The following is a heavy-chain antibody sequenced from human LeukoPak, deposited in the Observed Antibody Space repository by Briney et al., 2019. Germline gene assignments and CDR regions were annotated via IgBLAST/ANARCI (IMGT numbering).Heavy chain of an antibody. D-gene: IGHD6-19*01. CDR3: ARLSRAVLTYGMDA. V-gene: IGHV5-51*01. CDR1: GYIFTSYW. Sequence: GESLKISCKGSGYIFTSYWIAWVRQMPGKGLEWMGIIYPGDSDTRYSPSFQGQVTISAHKSISTASLQWSSLKASDTAMYYCARLSRAVLTYGMDAWGNGTTVTVS. CDR2: IYPGDSDT. J-gene: IGHJ6*04.